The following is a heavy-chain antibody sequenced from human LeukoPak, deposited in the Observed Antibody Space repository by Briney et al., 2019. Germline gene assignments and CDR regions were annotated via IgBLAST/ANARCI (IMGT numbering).Heavy chain of an antibody. V-gene: IGHV3-74*01. CDR3: AKGMVRGVGDY. D-gene: IGHD3-10*01. Sequence: PGGSLRLSCVASGFIFSDYWMHWVRQVPGKGLVWVSRISADGSTITYADSVKGRFTTSRDNAKNTLFLQMNSLRAEDTAVYYCAKGMVRGVGDYWGQGTLVTVSS. CDR1: GFIFSDYW. CDR2: ISADGSTI. J-gene: IGHJ4*02.